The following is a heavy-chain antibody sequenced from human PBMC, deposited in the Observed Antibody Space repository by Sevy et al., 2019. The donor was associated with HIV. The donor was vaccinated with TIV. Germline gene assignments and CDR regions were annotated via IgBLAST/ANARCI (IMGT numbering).Heavy chain of an antibody. V-gene: IGHV1-2*02. J-gene: IGHJ5*02. CDR1: GYTFTGYY. CDR3: ARGFYDYDSSGYYWP. CDR2: INPNSGGT. Sequence: ASVKVSCKASGYTFTGYYMHWVRQAPGQGLEWMGWINPNSGGTNYAQKFQGRVTMTRDTSISTAYMELSRLRSDDTAVYYCARGFYDYDSSGYYWPWGQRTLVTVSS. D-gene: IGHD3-22*01.